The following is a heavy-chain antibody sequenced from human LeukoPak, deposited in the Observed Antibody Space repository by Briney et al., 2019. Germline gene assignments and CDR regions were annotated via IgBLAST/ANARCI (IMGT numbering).Heavy chain of an antibody. D-gene: IGHD3-10*01. CDR3: ARGFGELSEGYGMDV. Sequence: GGSLRLSCAASGFTVSSNYMSWVRQAPGKGLEWVSIIYSGGRTYYADSVKGRFTISRDNAKNSLYLQMNSLRAEDTAVYYCARGFGELSEGYGMDVWGQGTTVTVSS. CDR1: GFTVSSNY. J-gene: IGHJ6*02. CDR2: IYSGGRT. V-gene: IGHV3-53*01.